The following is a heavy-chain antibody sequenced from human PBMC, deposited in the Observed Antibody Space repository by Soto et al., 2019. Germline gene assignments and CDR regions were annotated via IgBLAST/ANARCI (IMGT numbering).Heavy chain of an antibody. CDR1: GYTFTSYY. Sequence: ASVKVSCTASGYTFTSYYMHWVRQAPGQGLEWMGIINPSGGSTSYAQKFQGRVTMTRDTSTSTVYMELSSLRSEDTAVYYCARGITIFGVVTAQLGAFDIWGQGTMVTVSS. D-gene: IGHD3-3*01. CDR2: INPSGGST. CDR3: ARGITIFGVVTAQLGAFDI. J-gene: IGHJ3*02. V-gene: IGHV1-46*03.